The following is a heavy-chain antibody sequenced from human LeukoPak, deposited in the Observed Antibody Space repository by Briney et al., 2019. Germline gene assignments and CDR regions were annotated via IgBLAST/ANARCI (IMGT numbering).Heavy chain of an antibody. CDR2: ISSGSEK. CDR3: ARDLELSAVYYFDS. Sequence: GGSLRLSCEASGFTFSIFPMHWVRQAPGKGLEWVALISSGSEKYYADSVKGRFTISRDNSKNMLYLQMNSMRADDTAVYYCARDLELSAVYYFDSWGQGTLVIVSS. D-gene: IGHD3-3*01. V-gene: IGHV3-30*04. J-gene: IGHJ4*02. CDR1: GFTFSIFP.